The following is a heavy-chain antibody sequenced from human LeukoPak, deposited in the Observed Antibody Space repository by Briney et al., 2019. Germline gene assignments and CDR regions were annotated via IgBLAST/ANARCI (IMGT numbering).Heavy chain of an antibody. CDR3: ARGRVSWIVPAYYYYYYMDV. D-gene: IGHD2-2*01. V-gene: IGHV1-8*01. CDR1: VYTFTSYY. J-gene: IGHJ6*03. Sequence: ASVKVSFKASVYTFTSYYINWVRQATGQRLEWMGWMNTNSCNTGYAQKFQGRVTMTRNTSISTAYMELISLRSEDTAVYYCARGRVSWIVPAYYYYYYMDVWGKETTVTVSS. CDR2: MNTNSCNT.